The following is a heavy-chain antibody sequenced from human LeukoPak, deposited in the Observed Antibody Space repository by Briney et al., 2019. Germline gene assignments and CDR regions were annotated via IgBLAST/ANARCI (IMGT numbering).Heavy chain of an antibody. CDR3: ARVYKWLVLTFYYYYMDV. V-gene: IGHV3-53*01. CDR1: GFTVSSNY. D-gene: IGHD6-19*01. CDR2: IYSGGST. Sequence: GGSLRLSCAASGFTVSSNYMSWVRQAPGKGLEWVSVIYSGGSTYYADSVKGRFTISRDNSKNTLYLQMNSLRAEDTAVYYWARVYKWLVLTFYYYYMDVWGKGTTVTVSS. J-gene: IGHJ6*03.